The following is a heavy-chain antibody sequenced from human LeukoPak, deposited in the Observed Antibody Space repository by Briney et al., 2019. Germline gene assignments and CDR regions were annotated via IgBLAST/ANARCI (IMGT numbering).Heavy chain of an antibody. J-gene: IGHJ2*01. V-gene: IGHV1-2*02. CDR3: ARDNTWYFDL. D-gene: IGHD2/OR15-2a*01. Sequence: ASVRVSCKASGYSFTLYYIYWVRQAPGQGLEWMGWINPNSGGTNYAKKFQGRVTMTRDTSTSTAYMELTRLRSDDTAVYYCARDNTWYFDLWGRGTLVAVSS. CDR1: GYSFTLYY. CDR2: INPNSGGT.